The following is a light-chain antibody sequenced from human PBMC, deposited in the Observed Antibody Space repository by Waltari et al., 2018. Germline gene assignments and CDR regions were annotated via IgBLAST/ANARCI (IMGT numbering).Light chain of an antibody. J-gene: IGKJ3*01. CDR1: QSVSSN. CDR2: GAS. CDR3: QQYNNWSPRLL. Sequence: EIVMTQSPATLSVSTVERATLSCRASQSVSSNLAWYQQNPGQAPRLLIYGASTRATGIPARSSGSGSGTELTLTISSLQSEDFAVYYCQQYNNWSPRLLFGPGTIVDIK. V-gene: IGKV3-15*01.